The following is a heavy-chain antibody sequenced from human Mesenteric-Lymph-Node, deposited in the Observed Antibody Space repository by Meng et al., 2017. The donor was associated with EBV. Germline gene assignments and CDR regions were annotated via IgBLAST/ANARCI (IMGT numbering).Heavy chain of an antibody. Sequence: QVELAEAGPGLVKPSQTLCLTCGGSGDSISGGGYYWSWICQPPGKGLEWIGYISYSGNTYYNTSLKSRLTISLDTYKNQFSLKLKSVTAADTAVYYCARALYSGYDYFDWGQGTLVTVSS. CDR2: ISYSGNT. V-gene: IGHV4-30-4*01. J-gene: IGHJ1*01. D-gene: IGHD5-12*01. CDR3: ARALYSGYDYFD. CDR1: GDSISGGGYY.